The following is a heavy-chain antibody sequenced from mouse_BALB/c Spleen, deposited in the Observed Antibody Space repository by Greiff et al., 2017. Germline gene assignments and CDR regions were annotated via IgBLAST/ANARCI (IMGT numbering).Heavy chain of an antibody. CDR1: GFNIKDTY. V-gene: IGHV14-3*02. CDR2: IDPANGNT. D-gene: IGHD1-2*01. Sequence: VHVKQSGAELVKPGASVKLSCTASGFNIKDTYMHWVKQRPEQGLEWIGRIDPANGNTKYDPKFQGKATITADTSSNTAYLQLSSLTSEDTAVYYCARQGTAFYAMDYWGQGTSVTVSS. J-gene: IGHJ4*01. CDR3: ARQGTAFYAMDY.